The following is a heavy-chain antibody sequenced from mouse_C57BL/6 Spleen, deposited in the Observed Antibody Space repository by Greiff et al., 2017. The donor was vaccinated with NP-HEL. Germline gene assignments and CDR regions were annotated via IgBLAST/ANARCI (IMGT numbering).Heavy chain of an antibody. CDR2: INPSTGGT. Sequence: VQLKESGPELVKPGASVKISCKASGYSFTGYYMNWVKQSPEKSLEWIGEINPSTGGTTYNQKFKAKATLTVDKSSSTAYMQLKSLTSEDSAVYYCARDYGSRYYFDYWGQGTTLTVSS. CDR1: GYSFTGYY. J-gene: IGHJ2*01. D-gene: IGHD1-1*01. CDR3: ARDYGSRYYFDY. V-gene: IGHV1-42*01.